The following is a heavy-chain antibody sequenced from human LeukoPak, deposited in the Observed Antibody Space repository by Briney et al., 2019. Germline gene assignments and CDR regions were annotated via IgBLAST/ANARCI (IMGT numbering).Heavy chain of an antibody. J-gene: IGHJ5*02. Sequence: PGGSLRLSCAASGFTFNTYAMSWVRQAPGKGLEWVSSNSGSGGSTYYADSVEGRFTISRDNSKNTLYLQMNSLRAEDTAVYYCARVVAPNWFDPWGQGTLVTVSS. CDR2: NSGSGGST. D-gene: IGHD5-12*01. CDR3: ARVVAPNWFDP. CDR1: GFTFNTYA. V-gene: IGHV3-23*01.